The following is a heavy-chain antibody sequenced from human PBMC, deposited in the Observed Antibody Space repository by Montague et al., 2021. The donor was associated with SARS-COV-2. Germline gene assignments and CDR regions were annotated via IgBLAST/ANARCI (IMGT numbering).Heavy chain of an antibody. CDR2: VYYSRSS. J-gene: IGHJ4*02. D-gene: IGHD1-26*01. V-gene: IGHV4-59*02. CDR1: GDSVSHYF. Sequence: SETLSLTCTVYGDSVSHYFWTWIRQPPGKGLEWIGYVYYSRSSSYNPSLRSRVSISVDTSKNQFSLRLSTVTAADTAIYYCVREPAPSGSGTFYDYWGQGTLVAVSS. CDR3: VREPAPSGSGTFYDY.